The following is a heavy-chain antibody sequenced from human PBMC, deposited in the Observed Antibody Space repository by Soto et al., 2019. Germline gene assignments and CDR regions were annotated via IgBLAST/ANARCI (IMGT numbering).Heavy chain of an antibody. CDR2: ISSNGGST. V-gene: IGHV3-64D*08. Sequence: GGSLRLSCSASGFTFSSYAMHWVRQAPGKGLEYVSAISSNGGSTYYADSVKGRFTISRDNSKNTLYLQMSSLRAEDTTLYYCVKGITGPGETIIAARNRHFDYWGQGTLVTVSS. D-gene: IGHD6-6*01. CDR1: GFTFSSYA. J-gene: IGHJ4*02. CDR3: VKGITGPGETIIAARNRHFDY.